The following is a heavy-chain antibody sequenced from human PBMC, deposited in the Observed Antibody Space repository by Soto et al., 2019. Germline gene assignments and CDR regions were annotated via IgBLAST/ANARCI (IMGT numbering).Heavy chain of an antibody. CDR3: ARKSLYGSGSSFDF. V-gene: IGHV1-2*02. D-gene: IGHD3-10*01. J-gene: IGHJ5*01. CDR1: GYTFTDYY. Sequence: QVQLVQSGAEVKKPGASVRVSCKASGYTFTDYYMHWVRQAPGQGLEWMAWSNPNTGDTKYDQKFQGRVTVTRDTSNRILYMELSSLRSDDTAIYYCARKSLYGSGSSFDFWGQGTLVTVSS. CDR2: SNPNTGDT.